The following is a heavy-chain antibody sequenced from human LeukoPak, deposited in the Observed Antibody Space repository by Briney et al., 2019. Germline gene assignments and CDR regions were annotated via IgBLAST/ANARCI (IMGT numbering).Heavy chain of an antibody. V-gene: IGHV3-30*03. J-gene: IGHJ4*02. CDR2: ISYEGSYR. Sequence: GGSLRLSCAASGFTFSSYSMNWVRQAPGKGLEWVAVISYEGSYRFYADSVKGRFTISRDNSKNTLYLQMNSLRPEDTAVYCCARAGVFNTWYAQLDNWGQGTLVTVSS. CDR3: ARAGVFNTWYAQLDN. CDR1: GFTFSSYS. D-gene: IGHD6-13*01.